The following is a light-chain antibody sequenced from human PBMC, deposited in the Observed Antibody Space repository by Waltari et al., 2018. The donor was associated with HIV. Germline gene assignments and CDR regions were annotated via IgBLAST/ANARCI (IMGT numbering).Light chain of an antibody. Sequence: QSVLTQPPSASGTPGQKVTISCSGSSSNIGSNYVSWYQPLPGTAPKLLIYRNNQRPSGVPDRFSGSKSGTSASLAISGLRSEDEADYYCAAWDDSLSGQVFGGGTKLTVL. V-gene: IGLV1-47*01. CDR3: AAWDDSLSGQV. CDR2: RNN. J-gene: IGLJ3*02. CDR1: SSNIGSNY.